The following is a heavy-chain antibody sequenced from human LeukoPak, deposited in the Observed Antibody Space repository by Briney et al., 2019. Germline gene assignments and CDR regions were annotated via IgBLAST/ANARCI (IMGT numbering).Heavy chain of an antibody. V-gene: IGHV3-30*18. D-gene: IGHD6-13*01. CDR2: IPYDGSNK. CDR1: GFTFSSYG. Sequence: GGSLRLSCAASGFTFSSYGMHWVRQAPGKGLEWVAVIPYDGSNKYYADSVKGRFTISRDNSKNTLYLQMNSLRAEDTAVYCCAKESRGSSWILPYYYYGMDVWGQGTTVTVSS. CDR3: AKESRGSSWILPYYYYGMDV. J-gene: IGHJ6*02.